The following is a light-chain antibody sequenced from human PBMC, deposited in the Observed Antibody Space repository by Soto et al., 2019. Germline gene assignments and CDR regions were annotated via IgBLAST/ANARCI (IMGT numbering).Light chain of an antibody. CDR2: HAS. CDR3: QQYNNWPLT. V-gene: IGKV3-15*01. J-gene: IGKJ4*01. CDR1: QNIYNN. Sequence: EIVMTQSPATLSVSPGERATLSCRADQNIYNNLAWYQQKPGQPPRLLIYHASSRATGIPARFSGSGSGTDLTLTITSLQSEDFAVYYYQQYNNWPLTFGGGTEVEIK.